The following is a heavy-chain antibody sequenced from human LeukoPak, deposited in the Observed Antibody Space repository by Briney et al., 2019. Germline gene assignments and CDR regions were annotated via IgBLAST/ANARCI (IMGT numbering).Heavy chain of an antibody. CDR2: MNQDGSAK. J-gene: IGHJ6*02. CDR3: ATYTHWVAGDV. CDR1: GFTFSDSW. V-gene: IGHV3-7*01. Sequence: GGSLRLSCAASGFTFSDSWVSWVRQAPGKGLEWVANMNQDGSAKDYVDSVKGRFTISRDNARNTLYLQMSSLRAEDTAVYYCATYTHWVAGDVWGQGTTVTVSS. D-gene: IGHD3-16*01.